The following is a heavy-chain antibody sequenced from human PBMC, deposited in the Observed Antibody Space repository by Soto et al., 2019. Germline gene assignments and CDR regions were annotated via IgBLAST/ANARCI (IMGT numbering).Heavy chain of an antibody. CDR3: TSGERRYVEY. J-gene: IGHJ4*02. Sequence: QVQLVQSGAEVKKPGSSVKVSCKASGGTFSSHAVNWVRQAPGQGLEWMGGIIPIFGTTKYAQRFQDRVTSTADESTGKAYLDLSSLRFDVTAVYFCTSGERRYVEYWGQGTLVSVSS. CDR2: IIPIFGTT. D-gene: IGHD3-10*01. CDR1: GGTFSSHA. V-gene: IGHV1-69*13.